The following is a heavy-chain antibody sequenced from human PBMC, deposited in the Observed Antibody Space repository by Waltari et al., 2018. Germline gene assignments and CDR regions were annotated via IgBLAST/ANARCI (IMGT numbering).Heavy chain of an antibody. CDR3: AREATPGDYGMDV. CDR1: GCSISSHY. D-gene: IGHD5-12*01. J-gene: IGHJ6*02. V-gene: IGHV4-59*11. CDR2: IYYSGST. Sequence: QVQLQESGPGLVTPSETLSLTCTVSGCSISSHYWSWIRQPPGKGLEWIGYIYYSGSTNYNPSLKSRVTISVDTSKNQFSLKLSSVTAADTAVYYCAREATPGDYGMDVWGQGTTVTVSS.